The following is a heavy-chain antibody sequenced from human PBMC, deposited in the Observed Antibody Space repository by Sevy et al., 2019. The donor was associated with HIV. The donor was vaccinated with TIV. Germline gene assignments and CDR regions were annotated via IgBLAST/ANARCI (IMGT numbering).Heavy chain of an antibody. CDR2: IYSYGET. J-gene: IGHJ3*02. V-gene: IGHV4-39*01. Sequence: SETLSLTCTVSGASIRDSSYYWAWIRQPPGKGLEWIGNIYSYGETYYNSSLKSRVTISVDTSKNQFSLSMTSVTAADTAIYFCARSMEQQLDAFDIWGQGSMVTVSS. CDR1: GASIRDSSYY. CDR3: ARSMEQQLDAFDI. D-gene: IGHD6-13*01.